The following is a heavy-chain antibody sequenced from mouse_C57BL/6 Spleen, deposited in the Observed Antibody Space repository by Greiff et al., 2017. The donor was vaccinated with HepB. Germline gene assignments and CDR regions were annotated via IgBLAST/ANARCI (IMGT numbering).Heavy chain of an antibody. V-gene: IGHV5-16*01. CDR1: GFTFSDYY. D-gene: IGHD1-1*01. J-gene: IGHJ4*01. Sequence: EVMLVESEGGLVQPGSSMKLSCTASGFTFSDYYMAWVRQVPEKGLEWVANINYDGSSTYYLDSLKSRFIISRDNAKNILYLQMSSLKSEDTATYYCARALRLDAMDYWGQGTSVTVSS. CDR2: INYDGSST. CDR3: ARALRLDAMDY.